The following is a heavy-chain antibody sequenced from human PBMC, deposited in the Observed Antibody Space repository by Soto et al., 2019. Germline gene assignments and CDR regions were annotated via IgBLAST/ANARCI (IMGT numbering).Heavy chain of an antibody. Sequence: EVQLVESGGGLVQPGGSLRLSCAASGFTFSDHYMDWVRQAPGKGLEWVGRSRNKAQTYTTEYAASVKGRFTISRDDSKNSLYLQMNSLNTEDTAVYYCARDLAAAGSYFFDYWGLGTLVTVSS. J-gene: IGHJ4*02. CDR2: SRNKAQTYTT. V-gene: IGHV3-72*01. CDR1: GFTFSDHY. CDR3: ARDLAAAGSYFFDY. D-gene: IGHD6-13*01.